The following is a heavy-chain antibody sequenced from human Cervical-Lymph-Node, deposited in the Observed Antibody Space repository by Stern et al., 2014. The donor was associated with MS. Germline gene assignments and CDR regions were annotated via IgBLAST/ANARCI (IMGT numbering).Heavy chain of an antibody. D-gene: IGHD1-26*01. CDR3: AREEGSWDY. CDR2: IRNKVNTYTT. Sequence: EMQLVESGGGVVQPGGSLRLSCAASGFTFSDHYMDWVRQAPGRGLEWVGRIRNKVNTYTTEYAASVKGRFTISRDDSKNSLYLQMNSLKTEDTAVYYCAREEGSWDYWGQGTLVTVSS. CDR1: GFTFSDHY. V-gene: IGHV3-72*01. J-gene: IGHJ4*02.